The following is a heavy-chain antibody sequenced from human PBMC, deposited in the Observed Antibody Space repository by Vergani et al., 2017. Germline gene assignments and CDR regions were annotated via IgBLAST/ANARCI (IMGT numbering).Heavy chain of an antibody. D-gene: IGHD5-12*01. V-gene: IGHV3-21*04. CDR2: ISSSSSYI. J-gene: IGHJ4*02. CDR1: GFTFSNAW. CDR3: ARVRGSGYSGYDGLSGIQPSYFDY. Sequence: EVQLVESGGGLVKPGGSLRLSCAASGFTFSNAWMSWVRQAPGKGLEWVSSISSSSSYIYYADSVKGRFTISRDNAKNTLYLQMNSLRAEDTAVYYCARVRGSGYSGYDGLSGIQPSYFDYWGQGTLVTVSS.